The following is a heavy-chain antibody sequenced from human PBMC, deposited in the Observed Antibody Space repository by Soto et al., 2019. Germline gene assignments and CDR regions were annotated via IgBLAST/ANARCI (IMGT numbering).Heavy chain of an antibody. Sequence: SETLSLTCTVSGGSISSSSYYWGWIRQPPGKGLEWIGSIYYSGSTYYNPSLKSRVTISVDTSKNQFSLKLSSVTAADTAVYYCARHDITMVRGVTIGWFDHWGQGTLVTVSS. CDR3: ARHDITMVRGVTIGWFDH. CDR1: GGSISSSSYY. CDR2: IYYSGST. V-gene: IGHV4-39*01. D-gene: IGHD3-10*01. J-gene: IGHJ5*02.